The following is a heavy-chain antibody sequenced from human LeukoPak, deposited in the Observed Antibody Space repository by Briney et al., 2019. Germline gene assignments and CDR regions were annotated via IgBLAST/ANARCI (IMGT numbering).Heavy chain of an antibody. CDR3: ARKDTAMAKLDY. V-gene: IGHV3-30*19. J-gene: IGHJ4*02. CDR2: ISYDGSNK. Sequence: PGGSLRLSCAASGFTFSSYGMHWVRQAPGKGLEWVAVISYDGSNKYYADSVKGRFTISRDNSKNTLYLQMNSLRAEDTAVYYCARKDTAMAKLDYWGQGTLVTVSS. CDR1: GFTFSSYG. D-gene: IGHD5-18*01.